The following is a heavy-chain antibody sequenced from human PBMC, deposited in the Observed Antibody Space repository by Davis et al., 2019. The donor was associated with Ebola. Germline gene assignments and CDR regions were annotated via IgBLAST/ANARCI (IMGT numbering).Heavy chain of an antibody. CDR1: GGSISSSSYY. CDR3: ARVGGDGYNYGFLDY. V-gene: IGHV4-39*07. D-gene: IGHD5-24*01. CDR2: INHSGST. J-gene: IGHJ4*02. Sequence: PSETLSLTCTVSGGSISSSSYYWGWIRQPPGKGLEWIGEINHSGSTNYNPSLKSRVTISVDTSKNQFSLKLSSVTAADTAVYYCARVGGDGYNYGFLDYWGQGTLVTVSS.